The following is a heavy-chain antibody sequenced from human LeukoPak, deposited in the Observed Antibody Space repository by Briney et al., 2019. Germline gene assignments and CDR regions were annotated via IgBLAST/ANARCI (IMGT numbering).Heavy chain of an antibody. CDR1: GYTFTGYY. Sequence: ASVKVSCKASGYTFTGYYMHWVRQAPGQGLEWMGWINPNSGGTNYAQKFQGRVTMTRDTSISTAYMELSRLRSDDTAVYYCARQYSSSWSDAFDIWGQGTMVTVSS. V-gene: IGHV1-2*02. CDR3: ARQYSSSWSDAFDI. J-gene: IGHJ3*02. D-gene: IGHD6-13*01. CDR2: INPNSGGT.